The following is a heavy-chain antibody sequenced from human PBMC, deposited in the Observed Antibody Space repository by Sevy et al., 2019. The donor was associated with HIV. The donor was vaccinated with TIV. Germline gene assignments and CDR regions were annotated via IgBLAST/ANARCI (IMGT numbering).Heavy chain of an antibody. CDR2: IYHSGST. V-gene: IGHV4-38-2*02. J-gene: IGHJ6*02. CDR3: AREINAFTIFGVVISYRTDYGMDV. Sequence: ETLSLTCAVSGYSISSGYYWGWIRQPPGKGLEWIGSIYHSGSTYYNPSLKSRVTISVDTSKNQFSLKLSSVTAADTAVYYCAREINAFTIFGVVISYRTDYGMDVWGQGTTVTVSS. CDR1: GYSISSGYY. D-gene: IGHD3-3*01.